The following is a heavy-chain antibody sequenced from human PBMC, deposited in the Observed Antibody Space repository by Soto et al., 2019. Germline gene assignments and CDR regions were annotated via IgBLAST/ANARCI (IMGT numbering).Heavy chain of an antibody. Sequence: SETLSLTCAVSSGSIDNVYWWIWVRQSPGKGLEWIGETSHDGVTNYNPSLKSRVTISVDTSKNQFSLKLSSVTAADTAVYYCARDSGSYFDYWGQGTLVTVSS. D-gene: IGHD1-26*01. J-gene: IGHJ4*02. CDR1: SGSIDNVYW. CDR2: TSHDGVT. CDR3: ARDSGSYFDY. V-gene: IGHV4-4*02.